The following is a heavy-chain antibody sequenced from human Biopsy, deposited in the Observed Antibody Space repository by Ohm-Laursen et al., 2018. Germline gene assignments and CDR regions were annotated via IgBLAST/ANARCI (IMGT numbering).Heavy chain of an antibody. V-gene: IGHV3-11*01. CDR1: EFSFSDYH. CDR2: ISPSGTNV. CDR3: ARTRLSIVIKPAAVVFDN. J-gene: IGHJ4*02. D-gene: IGHD2-2*01. Sequence: SLRLSCTASEFSFSDYHMTWIRQTPGKGLEWVSYISPSGTNVNSADFVRGRFSISRDNAKKSLYLQMSSLRPEDTAVYYGARTRLSIVIKPAAVVFDNWGQGTLVTVSS.